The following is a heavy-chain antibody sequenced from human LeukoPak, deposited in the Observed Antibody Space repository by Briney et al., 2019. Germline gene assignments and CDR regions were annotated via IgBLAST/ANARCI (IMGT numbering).Heavy chain of an antibody. V-gene: IGHV5-51*01. CDR2: IYPGDSET. Sequence: GESLKISCKGSGYSFTTNWIGWVRQMPGKGLEWMGIIYPGDSETRYGPSFQGQVAISADKSISTAYVQWSSLKASDTAMYYCVRSRGYSYGYSYYFDYWGQGTLVTVSS. CDR3: VRSRGYSYGYSYYFDY. CDR1: GYSFTTNW. J-gene: IGHJ4*02. D-gene: IGHD5-18*01.